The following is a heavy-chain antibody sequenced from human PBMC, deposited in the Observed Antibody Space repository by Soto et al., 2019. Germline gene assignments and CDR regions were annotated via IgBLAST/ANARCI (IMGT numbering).Heavy chain of an antibody. V-gene: IGHV3-48*01. CDR1: GFTFSSYN. D-gene: IGHD3-22*01. CDR3: ATEGDSSGWYNWFDP. CDR2: ISSGTSTI. J-gene: IGHJ5*02. Sequence: EVQLAESGGGLVQPGGSLRLSCAASGFTFSSYNMNWVRQAPGKGLEWVSYISSGTSTIYYADSVKGRFTISRDNAKNSLYLQMNSVRAEDTAVYYCATEGDSSGWYNWFDPWGQGTLVTVSS.